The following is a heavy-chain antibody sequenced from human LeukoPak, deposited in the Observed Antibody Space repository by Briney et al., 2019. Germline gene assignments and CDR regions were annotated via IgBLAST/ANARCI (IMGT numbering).Heavy chain of an antibody. J-gene: IGHJ4*02. CDR1: GYTFTSYD. D-gene: IGHD6-13*01. CDR3: ARVLARYSSSKYYFDY. Sequence: ASVKVSCKASGYTFTSYDINWVRQATGQALEWMGWMNANSGNTGYAQKFQGRVTITRNTSISTAYMELSSLRSEDTAVYYCARVLARYSSSKYYFDYWGQGTLVTVSS. CDR2: MNANSGNT. V-gene: IGHV1-8*03.